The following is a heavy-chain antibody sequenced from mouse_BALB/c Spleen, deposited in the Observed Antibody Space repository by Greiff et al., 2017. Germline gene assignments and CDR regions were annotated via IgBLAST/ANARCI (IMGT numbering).Heavy chain of an antibody. V-gene: IGHV1S137*01. Sequence: QVQLQQSGAELVRPGVSVKISCKGSGYTFTDYAMHWVKQSHAKSLEWIGVISTYYGDASYNQKFKGKATMTVDKSSSTAYMELARLTSEDSAIYYCARRGLLDAMDYWGQGTSVTVSS. CDR2: ISTYYGDA. J-gene: IGHJ4*01. CDR1: GYTFTDYA. CDR3: ARRGLLDAMDY. D-gene: IGHD2-3*01.